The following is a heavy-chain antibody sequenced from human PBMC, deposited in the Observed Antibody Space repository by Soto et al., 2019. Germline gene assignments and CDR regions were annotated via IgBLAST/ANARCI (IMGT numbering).Heavy chain of an antibody. Sequence: EVQLVESGGGLVQPGGSLRLSCAASGFTFSSYWMSWVRQAPGKGLEWVANIRQDGTDKNYVDSVKGRFTISRDNTKNSLYLQMNSLRVDDTAFYFCARDKNNKQGFDPWGHGTPVTVSS. CDR1: GFTFSSYW. V-gene: IGHV3-7*01. CDR3: ARDKNNKQGFDP. CDR2: IRQDGTDK. J-gene: IGHJ5*02.